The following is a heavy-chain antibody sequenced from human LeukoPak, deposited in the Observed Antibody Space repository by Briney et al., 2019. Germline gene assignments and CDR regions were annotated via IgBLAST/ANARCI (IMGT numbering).Heavy chain of an antibody. V-gene: IGHV4-4*07. CDR2: IHSSGST. J-gene: IGHJ4*02. CDR1: SGSISGHF. CDR3: VRGGDGYNYFDP. Sequence: PSETLSLTCTVSSGSISGHFGSWNRQSAGKGLEWIGRIHSSGSTTYSPSLNSRVTMSVDASQNQFSLKLHSVTAADTAVYSCVRGGDGYNYFDPWGQGALVTVSS. D-gene: IGHD5-24*01.